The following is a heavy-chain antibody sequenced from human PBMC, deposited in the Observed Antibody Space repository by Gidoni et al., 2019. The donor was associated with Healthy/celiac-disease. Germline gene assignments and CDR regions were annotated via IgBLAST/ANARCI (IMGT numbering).Heavy chain of an antibody. CDR3: ARDPQDYYDSSGYYYYYYYGMDV. J-gene: IGHJ6*02. D-gene: IGHD3-22*01. CDR1: GFTFSSYS. CDR2: ISSSSSYI. Sequence: AASGFTFSSYSMHWVRQAPGKGLEWVSSISSSSSYIYYADSVKGRFTISRDNAKNSLYLQMNSLRAEDTAVYYCARDPQDYYDSSGYYYYYYYGMDVWGQGTTVTVSS. V-gene: IGHV3-21*01.